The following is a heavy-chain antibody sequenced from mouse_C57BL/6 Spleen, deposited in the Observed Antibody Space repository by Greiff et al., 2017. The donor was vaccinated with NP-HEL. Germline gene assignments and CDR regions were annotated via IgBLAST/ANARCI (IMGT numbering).Heavy chain of an antibody. CDR1: GFSLTSYA. Sequence: QVQLKESGPGLVAPSQSLSITCTVSGFSLTSYAISWVRQPPGKGLEWLGVLWTGGGTNYNSALKSRLSISKDNSKSQVFLKMNSLQTDDTARYYCARDTTVVAPMDYWGQGTSVTVSS. V-gene: IGHV2-9-1*01. D-gene: IGHD1-1*01. CDR2: LWTGGGT. J-gene: IGHJ4*01. CDR3: ARDTTVVAPMDY.